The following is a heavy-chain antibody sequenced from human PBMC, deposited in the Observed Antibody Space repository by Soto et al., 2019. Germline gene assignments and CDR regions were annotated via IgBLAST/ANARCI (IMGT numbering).Heavy chain of an antibody. J-gene: IGHJ3*02. V-gene: IGHV1-24*01. D-gene: IGHD2-21*02. CDR1: GYTLTELS. CDR2: FDPEDGET. CDR3: ATYFPRSDMTYAFDI. Sequence: ASVKVSCKVSGYTLTELSMHWVRQAPGKGLEWMGGFDPEDGETIYAQKFQGRVTTTEDTSTDTAYMELSSLRSEDTAVYYCATYFPRSDMTYAFDIGGQGTMVTVSS.